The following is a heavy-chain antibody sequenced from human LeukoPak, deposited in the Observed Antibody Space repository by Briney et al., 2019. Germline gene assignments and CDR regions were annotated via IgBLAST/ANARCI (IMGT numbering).Heavy chain of an antibody. CDR2: IIPILGIA. J-gene: IGHJ6*02. CDR1: GGTFSSYA. CDR3: AEVPRDSSGYYYYHYGMDV. Sequence: GASVKVSCKASGGTFSSYAISWVRQAPGQGLEWMGRIIPILGIANYAQKFQGRVTITADKSTSTAYMELSSLRSEDTAVYYCAEVPRDSSGYYYYHYGMDVWGQGTTVTVSS. V-gene: IGHV1-69*04. D-gene: IGHD3-22*01.